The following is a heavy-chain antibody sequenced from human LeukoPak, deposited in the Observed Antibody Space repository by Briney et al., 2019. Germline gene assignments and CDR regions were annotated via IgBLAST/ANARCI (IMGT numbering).Heavy chain of an antibody. D-gene: IGHD2-15*01. CDR3: AKAPVTTCSGAYCYPFGY. J-gene: IGHJ4*02. V-gene: IGHV3-23*01. CDR1: GFTFSSYA. Sequence: GGSLRLSCAASGFTFSSYAMSWVRQAPGKGLKWVSSISGSSGRIYYADSVKGRFTISRDNSKNTLYLQMNSLRAEDTAVYYCAKAPVTTCSGAYCYPFGYWGQGTLVTVSS. CDR2: ISGSSGRI.